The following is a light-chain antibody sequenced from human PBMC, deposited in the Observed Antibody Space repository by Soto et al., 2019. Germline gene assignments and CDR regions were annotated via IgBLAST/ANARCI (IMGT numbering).Light chain of an antibody. CDR2: AAW. CDR1: QSIRSY. J-gene: IGKJ1*01. V-gene: IGKV1D-8*01. Sequence: VIWMTQSPPLLSASTGDRVTISCRISQSIRSYLAWYQQKPGKAPELLIYAAWTLQSGVPSRFSGSGSGTDFSLTISCLQSEDFASYYCHQYYSFPWAVGQGTKVDSK. CDR3: HQYYSFPWA.